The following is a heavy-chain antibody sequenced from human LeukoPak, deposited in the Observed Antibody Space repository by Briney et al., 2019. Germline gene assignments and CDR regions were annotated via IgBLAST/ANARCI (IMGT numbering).Heavy chain of an antibody. CDR1: GGSISSSSYY. Sequence: KPSETLSLTCTVSGGSISSSSYYWGWIRQPPGKGLEWIGSIYYSGSTYYNPSLKSRVTISVDTSKNQFSLKLSSVTAADTAVYYCARQHSSGYYCPGGFDYWGQGTLVTVSS. V-gene: IGHV4-39*01. J-gene: IGHJ4*02. D-gene: IGHD3-22*01. CDR2: IYYSGST. CDR3: ARQHSSGYYCPGGFDY.